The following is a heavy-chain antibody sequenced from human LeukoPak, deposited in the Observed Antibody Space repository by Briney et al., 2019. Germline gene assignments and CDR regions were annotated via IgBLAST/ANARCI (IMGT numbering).Heavy chain of an antibody. D-gene: IGHD3-10*01. V-gene: IGHV3-9*01. CDR3: AKDLRVDYYGSAKNNMDV. Sequence: PGGSLRLSCVTSGFTFDDYAMHWVRQAPGKGLEWVSGISWNGGSIGYADSVKGRFTISRDNAKNSLYLQMNSLRAEDTALYYCAKDLRVDYYGSAKNNMDVWGQGTTVSVSS. CDR1: GFTFDDYA. CDR2: ISWNGGSI. J-gene: IGHJ6*02.